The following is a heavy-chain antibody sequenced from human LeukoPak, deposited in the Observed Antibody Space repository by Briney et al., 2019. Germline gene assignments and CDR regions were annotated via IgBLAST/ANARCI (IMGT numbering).Heavy chain of an antibody. D-gene: IGHD2-2*01. J-gene: IGHJ5*01. CDR3: AREITAAIGSGSSTSCKRSDPVVWFDS. CDR2: IYYSGST. Sequence: PSETLSLTCTVSGGSISSSSYYWGWIRQPPWKGLEWIGSIYYSGSTYYNPSLKSRVTISVDTSKNQFSLKLSSVTAADTAVYYCAREITAAIGSGSSTSCKRSDPVVWFDSWGQGALVTVSS. V-gene: IGHV4-39*01. CDR1: GGSISSSSYY.